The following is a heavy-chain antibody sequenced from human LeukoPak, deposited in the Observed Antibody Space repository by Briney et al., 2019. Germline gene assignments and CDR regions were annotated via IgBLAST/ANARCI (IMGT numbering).Heavy chain of an antibody. V-gene: IGHV1-69*13. J-gene: IGHJ6*03. D-gene: IGHD4-11*01. CDR3: ARSTVTDFYYYYMDV. Sequence: GASVKVSSKASGGTFSSYAISWVRQAPGQGLEWMGGIIPIFGTANYAQKFQGRVTITADESTSTAYMELSSLRSEDTAVYYCARSTVTDFYYYYMDVWGKGTTVTVSS. CDR1: GGTFSSYA. CDR2: IIPIFGTA.